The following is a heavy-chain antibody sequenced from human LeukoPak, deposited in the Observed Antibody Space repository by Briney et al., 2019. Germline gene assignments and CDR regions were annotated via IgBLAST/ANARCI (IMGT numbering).Heavy chain of an antibody. CDR3: ARDYTYRSSSIIDY. Sequence: GGSLRLSCVASGFTFSSYSMNWVRQAPGKGLEWVSYISSSSSTIYYADSVKGRFTISRDNAKNSLYLQMHSLRDEDTAVYYCARDYTYRSSSIIDYWGQGTLVTVSS. J-gene: IGHJ4*02. V-gene: IGHV3-48*02. CDR2: ISSSSSTI. CDR1: GFTFSSYS. D-gene: IGHD6-6*01.